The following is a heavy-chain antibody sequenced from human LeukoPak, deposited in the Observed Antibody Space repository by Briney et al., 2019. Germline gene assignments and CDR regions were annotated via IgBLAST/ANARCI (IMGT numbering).Heavy chain of an antibody. CDR3: ARERSGTYYTFDV. CDR2: ISYSGRT. V-gene: IGHV4-59*13. CDR1: GGSIGSYF. J-gene: IGHJ3*01. Sequence: SGTLSLTCSISGGSIGSYFMNWIRLAPEKGLEWICYISYSGRTNYSPSLKSRVTISTDTSKNQLSLTLSSVTAADTALYYCARERSGTYYTFDVWGQGTMVSVSA. D-gene: IGHD1-26*01.